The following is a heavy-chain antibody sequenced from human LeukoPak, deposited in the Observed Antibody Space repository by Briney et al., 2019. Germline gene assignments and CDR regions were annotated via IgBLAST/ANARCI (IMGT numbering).Heavy chain of an antibody. V-gene: IGHV1-18*01. D-gene: IGHD3-22*01. J-gene: IGHJ4*02. CDR1: GYTFTSHG. Sequence: ASVKVSCKAAGYTFTSHGFIWLRQAPGQGLEWMGWITVNNGYTKYAQELQGRVTMTTDTSTSTAYMELRSLRSDDTAVYYCATVDQYYYDSSGYCIFDYWGQGTLVTVSS. CDR2: ITVNNGYT. CDR3: ATVDQYYYDSSGYCIFDY.